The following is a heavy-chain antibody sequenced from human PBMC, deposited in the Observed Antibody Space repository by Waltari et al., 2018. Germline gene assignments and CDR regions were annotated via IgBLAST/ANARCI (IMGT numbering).Heavy chain of an antibody. CDR1: GFTFSSYA. D-gene: IGHD6-13*01. J-gene: IGHJ4*02. CDR3: AKYRGDRSQQQLTPFDY. V-gene: IGHV3-23*01. Sequence: EVQLLESGGGLVQPGGSLRLSCAASGFTFSSYAMSWVRQAPGKGLGWVSAISGSGVSTYYADSVKGRFTISRDNSKNTLYLQMNSLRAEDTAVYYCAKYRGDRSQQQLTPFDYWGQGTLVTVSS. CDR2: ISGSGVST.